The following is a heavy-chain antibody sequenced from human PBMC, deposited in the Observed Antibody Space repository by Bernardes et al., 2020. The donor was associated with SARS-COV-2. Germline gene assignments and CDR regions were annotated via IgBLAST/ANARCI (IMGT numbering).Heavy chain of an antibody. J-gene: IGHJ4*02. CDR2: LSGSGTNT. Sequence: GGSLRLSCAASGFTFSTYAMNWVRQAPGKGLEWISALSGSGTNTYYADSVKGRFTISRDNSMDTLYLHMNSLRAEDTAVYYCARDVVGKEDFWGPGTLVTVSS. V-gene: IGHV3-23*01. D-gene: IGHD2-15*01. CDR3: ARDVVGKEDF. CDR1: GFTFSTYA.